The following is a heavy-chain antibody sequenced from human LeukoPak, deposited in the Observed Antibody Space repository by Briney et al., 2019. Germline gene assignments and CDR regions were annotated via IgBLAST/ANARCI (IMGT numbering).Heavy chain of an antibody. Sequence: GASVTVSYKASVYTFTSFGINWVRQAPGQGLECMGWINPYNGNTNYAQNLQGRVTMTTDTSTSTAYMELRSLRSDDTAVYYCARQDSSVDFWGPGTLVTVSS. CDR3: ARQDSSVDF. D-gene: IGHD6-19*01. CDR2: INPYNGNT. V-gene: IGHV1-18*01. J-gene: IGHJ4*02. CDR1: VYTFTSFG.